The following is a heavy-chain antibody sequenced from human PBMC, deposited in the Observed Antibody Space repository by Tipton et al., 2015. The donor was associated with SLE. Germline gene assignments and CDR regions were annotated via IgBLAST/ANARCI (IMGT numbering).Heavy chain of an antibody. CDR2: INHSGST. J-gene: IGHJ4*02. Sequence: LRLSCTVSGGSISSSSYYWSWIRQPPGKGLEWIGEINHSGSTNYNPSLKSRVTISVDTSKNQFSLKLSSMTAADTAVYYCARGRTGSVAAAGNDYWGQGTRVTVSS. D-gene: IGHD6-13*01. CDR3: ARGRTGSVAAAGNDY. CDR1: GGSISSSSYY. V-gene: IGHV4-39*07.